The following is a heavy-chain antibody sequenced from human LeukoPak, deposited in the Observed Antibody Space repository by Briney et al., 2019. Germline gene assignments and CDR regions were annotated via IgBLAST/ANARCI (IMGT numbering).Heavy chain of an antibody. Sequence: PGGSLRLSCAASGFTFSSYSMNWVRQAPGKGLEWVSYISSSSTIYYADSVKGRFTISRDNAKNSLYLQMNSLRAEDTAVYYCARGPFGELSLDYWGQGTLVTVSS. J-gene: IGHJ4*02. CDR3: ARGPFGELSLDY. D-gene: IGHD3-10*01. CDR2: ISSSSTI. CDR1: GFTFSSYS. V-gene: IGHV3-48*01.